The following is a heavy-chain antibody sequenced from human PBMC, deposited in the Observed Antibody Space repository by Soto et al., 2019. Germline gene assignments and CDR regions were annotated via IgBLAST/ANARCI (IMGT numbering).Heavy chain of an antibody. CDR1: VYSSSSVDC. J-gene: IGHJ5*02. CDR3: AREKTVASTGWLAP. V-gene: IGHV4-38-2*02. Sequence: SETLSVRYAVAVYSSSSVDCWGWLRQPPGKGLEWIGRVHTSGSTTYNPSLKSRVTMSVDTSKSQFSLKLTSVTAADTAVYYCAREKTVASTGWLAPRGQGTLVTVSS. D-gene: IGHD6-19*01. CDR2: VHTSGST.